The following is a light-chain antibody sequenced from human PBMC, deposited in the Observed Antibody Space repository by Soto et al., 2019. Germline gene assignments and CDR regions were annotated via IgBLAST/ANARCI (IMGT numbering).Light chain of an antibody. CDR2: AVS. J-gene: IGLJ2*01. CDR1: SSDIGSYNY. Sequence: QSVLTQPASVSGSPGQSITISCTGASSDIGSYNYVSWYQQHPGKAPKLIIYAVSTRPSGVSSRFSGSKSGNTASLTISGLQVEDEADYYCTSYTSSNTLVFGGRTKVTVL. CDR3: TSYTSSNTLV. V-gene: IGLV2-14*01.